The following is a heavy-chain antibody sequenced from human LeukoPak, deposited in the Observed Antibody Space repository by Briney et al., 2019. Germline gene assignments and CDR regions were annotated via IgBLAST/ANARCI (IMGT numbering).Heavy chain of an antibody. D-gene: IGHD3-9*01. CDR3: ARRRLRYFDW. J-gene: IGHJ4*02. Sequence: SETLSLTCTVSGASISSSSYYWGWIRQPPGNGLEWIGSIYYSGSTYYNPSLKSRVTISVDTSKNQFSLKLSSVTAADTAVYYCARRRLRYFDWWGQGTLVTVSS. V-gene: IGHV4-39*01. CDR1: GASISSSSYY. CDR2: IYYSGST.